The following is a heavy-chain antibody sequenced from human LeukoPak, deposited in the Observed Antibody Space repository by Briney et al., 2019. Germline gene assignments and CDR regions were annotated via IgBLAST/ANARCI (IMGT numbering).Heavy chain of an antibody. CDR2: MHYRGKT. CDR1: GGSISGCYSY. V-gene: IGHV4-39*07. D-gene: IGHD2-2*01. CDR3: ARARREDIVIVSAKGPLTPPPAISRGRNDWFFDL. J-gene: IGHJ2*01. Sequence: SETLSLTCAVYGGSISGCYSYWGWLRQPPGKGLEWIGTMHYRGKTYYTASLKSRVTIEIATSKNQFSLSLSSVTAADPAVYYCARARREDIVIVSAKGPLTPPPAISRGRNDWFFDLWGRGTLVSVSS.